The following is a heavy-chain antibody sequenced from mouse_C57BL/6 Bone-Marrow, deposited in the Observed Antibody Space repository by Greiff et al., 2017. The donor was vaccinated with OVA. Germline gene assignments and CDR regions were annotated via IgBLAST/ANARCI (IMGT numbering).Heavy chain of an antibody. Sequence: VKLVESGAELVRPGASVTLSCKASGYTFTDYEMHWVKQTPVHGLEWIGAIDPETGGTAYNQKFKGKAILTADKSSSTAYMELRSLTSEDSAVYYCTRWGTTRVFDYWGQGTTLTVSS. J-gene: IGHJ2*01. CDR1: GYTFTDYE. CDR2: IDPETGGT. V-gene: IGHV1-15*01. CDR3: TRWGTTRVFDY. D-gene: IGHD1-1*01.